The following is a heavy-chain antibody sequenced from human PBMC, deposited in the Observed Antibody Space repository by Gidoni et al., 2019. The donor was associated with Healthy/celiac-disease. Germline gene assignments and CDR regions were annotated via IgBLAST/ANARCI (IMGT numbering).Heavy chain of an antibody. Sequence: QVQLQESGPGLVKPSQTLSLTCTVPGGSISSGSYYWSWFRQPAGKGLEWIGRIYPSGSTNYNPSLKSRVTISVDTSKTQFSLKLSSVTAADTAVYYCAREPPPFWSGSEALHYYGMDVWGQGTTVTVSS. CDR1: GGSISSGSYY. CDR2: IYPSGST. J-gene: IGHJ6*02. V-gene: IGHV4-61*02. CDR3: AREPPPFWSGSEALHYYGMDV. D-gene: IGHD3-3*01.